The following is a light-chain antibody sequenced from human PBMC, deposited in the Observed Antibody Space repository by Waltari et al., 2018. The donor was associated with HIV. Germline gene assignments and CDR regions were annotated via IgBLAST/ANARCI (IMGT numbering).Light chain of an antibody. CDR2: EVT. Sequence: QSALTQPPSVSGSLGQSVTISCTGTSSDIGAYNRVSWYQQSPDTAPKLRIYEVTHRPSGVPVRFSGSKSGNTASLTISGLQADDEADYYCSSYTTSSTWVFGGGTKLTVL. V-gene: IGLV2-18*02. CDR1: SSDIGAYNR. J-gene: IGLJ3*02. CDR3: SSYTTSSTWV.